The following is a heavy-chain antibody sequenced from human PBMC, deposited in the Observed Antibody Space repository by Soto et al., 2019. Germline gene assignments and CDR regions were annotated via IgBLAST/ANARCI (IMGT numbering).Heavy chain of an antibody. Sequence: EVQLVESGGGLVQPGGSLRLSCAASGFTFSSYWMSWVRQAPGKGLEWVANIKQDGSEKYYVDSVKGRFTISRDNANNSLYLQMNSLRAEDTAVYYCARAMYEPPSYYYGMDVWGQGTTVTVSS. CDR2: IKQDGSEK. CDR3: ARAMYEPPSYYYGMDV. J-gene: IGHJ6*02. CDR1: GFTFSSYW. D-gene: IGHD2-8*01. V-gene: IGHV3-7*01.